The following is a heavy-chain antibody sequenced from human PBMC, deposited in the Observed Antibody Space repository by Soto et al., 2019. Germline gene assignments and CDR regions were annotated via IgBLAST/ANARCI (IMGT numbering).Heavy chain of an antibody. CDR1: GFTFSSYA. CDR3: ARPLWRDDYNWGYFDL. CDR2: ISYAGSNK. J-gene: IGHJ2*01. Sequence: QVQLVESGGGVVQPGRSLRLSCAASGFTFSSYALHWVRQVPGKGLEWVAVISYAGSNKYYADSVKGRFTISRDNSKNTLYLQMNSLRTEDTAVYYCARPLWRDDYNWGYFDLWGRGTLVTVPS. D-gene: IGHD4-4*01. V-gene: IGHV3-30-3*01.